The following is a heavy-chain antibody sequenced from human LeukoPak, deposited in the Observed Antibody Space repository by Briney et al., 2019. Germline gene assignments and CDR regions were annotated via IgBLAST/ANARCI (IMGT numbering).Heavy chain of an antibody. Sequence: PSETLSLTCTVSGGSISSGSYYWSWIRQPAGKGLEWIGRIYTSGSTTYNSSLKSRVTISLDASKNHFSLRLSSVTAADTAVYYCARDREVGATGYYFDYWGQGTLVTVSS. CDR3: ARDREVGATGYYFDY. CDR1: GGSISSGSYY. J-gene: IGHJ4*02. D-gene: IGHD1-26*01. CDR2: IYTSGST. V-gene: IGHV4-61*02.